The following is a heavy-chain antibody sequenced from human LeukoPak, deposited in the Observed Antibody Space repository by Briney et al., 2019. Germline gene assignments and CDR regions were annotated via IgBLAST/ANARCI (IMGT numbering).Heavy chain of an antibody. CDR2: IIPIFGTA. J-gene: IGHJ4*02. V-gene: IGHV1-69*05. Sequence: SVKVSCKASGGTFSSYAISWVRQAPGQGLEWMGGIIPIFGTANYAQKFQGRVTMTTDTFTSTAYMELRSLRSDDTAVYYCARNSHGYSSAWLQFNFDYWGQGSLVTVSS. CDR1: GGTFSSYA. CDR3: ARNSHGYSSAWLQFNFDY. D-gene: IGHD5-24*01.